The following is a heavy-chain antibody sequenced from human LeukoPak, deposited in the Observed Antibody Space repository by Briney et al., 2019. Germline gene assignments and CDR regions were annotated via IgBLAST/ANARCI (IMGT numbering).Heavy chain of an antibody. CDR2: ISVRSNYI. V-gene: IGHV3-21*01. CDR3: ARLRRNSDSSGYYYYYDY. CDR1: GYTFSSFS. J-gene: IGHJ4*02. D-gene: IGHD3-22*01. Sequence: GGSLRLSCVASGYTFSSFSINWVRQAPGKGLEWVSSISVRSNYIYYADSVRGRFSRDDARNSPYLQMDSLRGDDTAVYYCARLRRNSDSSGYYYYYDYWGQGTLVTVSS.